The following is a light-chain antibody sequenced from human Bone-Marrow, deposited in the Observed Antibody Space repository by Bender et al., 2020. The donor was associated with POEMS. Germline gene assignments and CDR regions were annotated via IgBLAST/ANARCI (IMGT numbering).Light chain of an antibody. J-gene: IGLJ1*01. CDR3: QAWDSSNYV. V-gene: IGLV3-1*01. CDR1: ALGDKY. Sequence: SDELTQPASVSVSPGQTATITCSGDALGDKYVCWYQQKSGQSPVLLIYQDSKRPSGIPERFSGSSSEKSATLTISGAQASDEAEYYCQAWDSSNYVFGTGTKVTVL. CDR2: QDS.